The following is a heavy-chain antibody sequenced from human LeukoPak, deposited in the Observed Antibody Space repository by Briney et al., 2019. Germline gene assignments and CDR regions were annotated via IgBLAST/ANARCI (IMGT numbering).Heavy chain of an antibody. J-gene: IGHJ4*02. Sequence: PGGSLRLSCAASGFTFDDYAMHWVRQAPGKGLEWVSGISWNSGSIGYADSVKGRFTISRDNAKNSLYLQMNSLRAEDTAVYYCARGGGSSSWYLSDYWGQGTLVTVSS. V-gene: IGHV3-9*01. D-gene: IGHD6-13*01. CDR1: GFTFDDYA. CDR2: ISWNSGSI. CDR3: ARGGGSSSWYLSDY.